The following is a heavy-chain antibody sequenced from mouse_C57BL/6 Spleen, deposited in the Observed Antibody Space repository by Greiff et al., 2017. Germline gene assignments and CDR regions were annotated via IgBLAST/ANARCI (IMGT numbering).Heavy chain of an antibody. D-gene: IGHD3-3*01. J-gene: IGHJ3*01. V-gene: IGHV1-39*01. CDR3: ARQGDLGRAWFAY. CDR1: GYSFTDYN. CDR2: INPNYGTT. Sequence: VQLQQSGPELVKPGASVKISCKASGYSFTDYNMNWVKQRNGKSLEWIGVINPNYGTTSYNQKFKGKATMTVDQSSSTAYMQLNSLTSEDSAVYYCARQGDLGRAWFAYWGQGTLVTVSA.